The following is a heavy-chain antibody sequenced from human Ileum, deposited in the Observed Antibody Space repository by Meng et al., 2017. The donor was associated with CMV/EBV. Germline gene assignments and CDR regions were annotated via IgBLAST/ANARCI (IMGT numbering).Heavy chain of an antibody. J-gene: IGHJ5*02. CDR3: KGGVPAAENWFDP. CDR2: IYYSGST. D-gene: IGHD2-2*01. V-gene: IGHV4-34*03. CDR1: GGSFSGYY. Sequence: SETLSLTCAVYGGSFSGYYWSWIRQPPGKGLEWIGSIYYSGSTYYNQSLKSRVTISVDTSKNQISLKLSPVTAADTAVYYCKGGVPAAENWFDPWGQGTLVTVSS.